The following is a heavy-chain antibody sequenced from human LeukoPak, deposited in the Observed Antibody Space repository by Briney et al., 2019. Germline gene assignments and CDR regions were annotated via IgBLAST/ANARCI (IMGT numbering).Heavy chain of an antibody. D-gene: IGHD2-15*01. CDR3: ARNRGADYSAWFDP. Sequence: ASVKVSCKASGYTFTDYYMHWVRQAPGQGLEWMGWINPNSGGTKYAQKFQGRVTMTRDTSISTAYMKLSRLRSDDTAVYYCARNRGADYSAWFDPWGQGTLVTVSS. CDR2: INPNSGGT. V-gene: IGHV1-2*02. J-gene: IGHJ5*02. CDR1: GYTFTDYY.